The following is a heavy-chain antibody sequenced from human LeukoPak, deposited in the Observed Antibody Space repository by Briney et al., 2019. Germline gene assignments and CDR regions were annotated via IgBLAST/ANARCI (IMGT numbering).Heavy chain of an antibody. CDR3: ARGSYYGDYLNAFDI. CDR2: ISSSGSTI. Sequence: PGGSLRLSCAASGFTFSSYEMNWVRQAPGKGLEWVSYISSSGSTIYYADSVKGRFTISRDNAKNSLYLQMNSLRAEDTAVYYCARGSYYGDYLNAFDIWGQATMVTVSS. J-gene: IGHJ3*02. D-gene: IGHD4-17*01. CDR1: GFTFSSYE. V-gene: IGHV3-48*03.